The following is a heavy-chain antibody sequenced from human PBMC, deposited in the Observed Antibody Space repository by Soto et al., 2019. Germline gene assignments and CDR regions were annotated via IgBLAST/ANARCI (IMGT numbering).Heavy chain of an antibody. D-gene: IGHD6-25*01. CDR2: IYYSGST. V-gene: IGHV4-39*01. J-gene: IGHJ4*02. CDR1: GGSISSSSYY. CDR3: AERPRTKLYYFDY. Sequence: WETLSLTCTVSGGSISSSSYYCGWIRQPPGKGLEWIGSIYYSGSTYYNPSLKSRVTISVDTFKNQFSLKLSSVTAADTAVYYCAERPRTKLYYFDYWGQGTLVTVSS.